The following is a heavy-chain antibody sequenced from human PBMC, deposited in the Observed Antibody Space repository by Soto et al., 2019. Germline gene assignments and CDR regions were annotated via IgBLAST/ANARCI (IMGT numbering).Heavy chain of an antibody. CDR2: IYYSGST. V-gene: IGHV4-39*01. Sequence: QLQLQESGPGLVKPSETLSLTCTVSGGSISSSSYYWGWIRQPPGKGLEWIGSIYYSGSTYYNPSLKSRVTISVDTSKNQFSLKLSSVTAADTAVYYCASERRDGYNGGERGNWFDPWGQGTLVTVSS. J-gene: IGHJ5*02. CDR3: ASERRDGYNGGERGNWFDP. CDR1: GGSISSSSYY. D-gene: IGHD5-12*01.